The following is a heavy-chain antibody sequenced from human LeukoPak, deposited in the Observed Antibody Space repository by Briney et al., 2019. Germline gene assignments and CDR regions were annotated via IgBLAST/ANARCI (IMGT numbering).Heavy chain of an antibody. CDR3: ARERQIQLWSLYYFDY. V-gene: IGHV1-69*04. D-gene: IGHD5-18*01. CDR1: GGTFSSYA. J-gene: IGHJ4*02. Sequence: SVKVSCKASGGTFSSYAISWVRQAPGQGLEWMGRIIPILGIANYAQKFQGRVTITADKSTNTAYMELSSLRSEDTAVYYCARERQIQLWSLYYFDYWGQGTLVTVSS. CDR2: IIPILGIA.